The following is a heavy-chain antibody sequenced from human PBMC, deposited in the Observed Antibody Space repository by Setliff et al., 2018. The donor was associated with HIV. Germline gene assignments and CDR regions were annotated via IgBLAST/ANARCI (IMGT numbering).Heavy chain of an antibody. V-gene: IGHV5-51*01. J-gene: IGHJ4*02. D-gene: IGHD3-22*01. Sequence: PGASLKISSKGSGYSFPTYWIAWVRQMPGKGLEWMGVIYPAESDSRYSPSFRGQVTIAADKSINTAYLQWSSLKASDTAMYYCARVDMGYYYDSSGYSHFDHWGQGTL. CDR1: GYSFPTYW. CDR3: ARVDMGYYYDSSGYSHFDH. CDR2: IYPAESDS.